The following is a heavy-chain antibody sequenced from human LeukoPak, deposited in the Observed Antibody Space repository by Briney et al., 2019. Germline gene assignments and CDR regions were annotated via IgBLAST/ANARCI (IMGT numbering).Heavy chain of an antibody. CDR1: GFTFSSYT. D-gene: IGHD6-13*01. CDR3: AKDRIAAVGTPYYYYGMDV. Sequence: PGGSLRLSCAASGFTFSSYTINWVRQAPGRGLEWVSYISSSGSTTYYADSVKGRFTISRDNSKNTLYLQVNSLRAEDTAVYYCAKDRIAAVGTPYYYYGMDVWGQGTTVTVSS. V-gene: IGHV3-23*01. J-gene: IGHJ6*02. CDR2: ISSSGSTT.